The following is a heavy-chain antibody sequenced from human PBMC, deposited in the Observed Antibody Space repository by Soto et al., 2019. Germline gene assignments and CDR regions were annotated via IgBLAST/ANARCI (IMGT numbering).Heavy chain of an antibody. CDR3: ARAPSYVAAAGTSNWFDP. Sequence: TSETLSLTCTVSGGSISSYYWSWIRQPPGKGLEWIGYIYYSGSTNYNPSLKSRVTISVDTSKNQFSLKLSSVTAADTAVYYCARAPSYVAAAGTSNWFDPWGQGTLVTVSS. CDR2: IYYSGST. D-gene: IGHD6-13*01. J-gene: IGHJ5*02. CDR1: GGSISSYY. V-gene: IGHV4-59*01.